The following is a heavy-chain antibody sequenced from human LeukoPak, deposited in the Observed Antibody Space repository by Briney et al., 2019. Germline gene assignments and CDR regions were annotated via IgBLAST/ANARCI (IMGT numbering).Heavy chain of an antibody. D-gene: IGHD3-10*01. CDR2: INPRSGGT. J-gene: IGHJ4*02. V-gene: IGHV1-2*02. CDR3: ARTYGSERTTQSYFDP. CDR1: GYTFIDYY. Sequence: ASVKVSCKTSGYTFIDYYIHWVRQAPGHGLEWMGWINPRSGGTSFAQKFQGRVTMTRDTSLSTAYMEVSRLRSDDTAVYYCARTYGSERTTQSYFDPWGRGTLVTVSP.